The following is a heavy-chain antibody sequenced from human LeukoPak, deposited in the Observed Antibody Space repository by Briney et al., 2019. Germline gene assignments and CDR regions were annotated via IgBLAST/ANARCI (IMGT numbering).Heavy chain of an antibody. J-gene: IGHJ4*02. CDR2: ISYDGSYK. V-gene: IGHV3-30*18. CDR3: AKDYDILTGYPLRLDY. D-gene: IGHD3-9*01. Sequence: GGSLRLSCAASGFTFSSYGMHWVRQAPGKGLEWVAVISYDGSYKYYADSVKGRFTISRDNSKNTLYLQMNSLRAEDTAVYYCAKDYDILTGYPLRLDYWGQGTLVTVSS. CDR1: GFTFSSYG.